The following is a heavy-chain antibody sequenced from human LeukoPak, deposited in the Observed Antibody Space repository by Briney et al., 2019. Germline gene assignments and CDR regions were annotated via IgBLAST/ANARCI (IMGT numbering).Heavy chain of an antibody. D-gene: IGHD1-26*01. V-gene: IGHV1-2*02. Sequence: ASVKVSCKASGYSFTGYDMHWVRQAPGQGLEWMGWINPNTGGTNYVQKFQGRVTMTRDTSITTAYMELSRLRSDDTAVYYCARVVLEGSGSWTPIEDYWGQGTLVTVSS. CDR1: GYSFTGYD. J-gene: IGHJ4*02. CDR3: ARVVLEGSGSWTPIEDY. CDR2: INPNTGGT.